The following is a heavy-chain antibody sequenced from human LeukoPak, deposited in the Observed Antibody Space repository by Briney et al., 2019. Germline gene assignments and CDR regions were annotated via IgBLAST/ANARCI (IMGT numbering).Heavy chain of an antibody. CDR1: GFIFNTYV. D-gene: IGHD6-13*01. J-gene: IGHJ3*02. CDR3: ARERVYSSSWYDAFDI. Sequence: PGGSLRLSCAASGFIFNTYVMHWVRQAPGKGLEWVAVISYDGSNKYYADSVKGRFTISRDNAKNSLYLQMNSLRAEDTAVYYCARERVYSSSWYDAFDIWGQGTMVTVSS. CDR2: ISYDGSNK. V-gene: IGHV3-30*12.